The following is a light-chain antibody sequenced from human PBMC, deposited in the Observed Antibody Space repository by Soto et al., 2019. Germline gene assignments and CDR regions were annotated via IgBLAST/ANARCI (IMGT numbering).Light chain of an antibody. J-gene: IGKJ1*01. CDR1: QDISNY. CDR2: AAS. CDR3: QKYNGAPWT. V-gene: IGKV1-27*01. Sequence: DIQMTQSPSSLSASVGDRVTITCRASQDISNYLAWYQQKPGKVPKLLIYAASTLQSGVPSRFGGSGSGTDFTLTISSLQPEDVATYYCQKYNGAPWTCGEGTKVEIK.